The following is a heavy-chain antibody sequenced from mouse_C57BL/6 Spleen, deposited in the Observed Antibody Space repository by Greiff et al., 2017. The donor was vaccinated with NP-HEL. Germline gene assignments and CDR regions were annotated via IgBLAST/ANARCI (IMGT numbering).Heavy chain of an antibody. J-gene: IGHJ1*03. CDR3: ARGPHYYGSSYAYWYFDV. Sequence: VQLQQPGAELVKPGASVKMSCKASGYTFTSYWITWVKQRPGQGLEWIGDIYPGSGSTNYNEKFKSKATLTVDTSSSTAYMQLSSLTSEDSAVYYCARGPHYYGSSYAYWYFDVWGTGTTVTVSS. V-gene: IGHV1-55*01. CDR1: GYTFTSYW. D-gene: IGHD1-1*01. CDR2: IYPGSGST.